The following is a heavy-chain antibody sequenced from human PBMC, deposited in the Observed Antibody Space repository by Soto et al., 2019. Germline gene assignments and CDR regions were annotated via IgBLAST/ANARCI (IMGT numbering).Heavy chain of an antibody. CDR2: MWYDGHVE. V-gene: IGHV3-33*01. Sequence: QVHLVESGGGVVQPGRSLTLSCAASGFSFRTSGMHWVRQAPGKGLEWVTGMWYDGHVEGYLDSVKDRFTISRDNSNSLMSLQMSNLRVDDTAVYYCARGLPKVAGGAFDIWGHGTMVTVSS. J-gene: IGHJ3*02. CDR3: ARGLPKVAGGAFDI. D-gene: IGHD2-15*01. CDR1: GFSFRTSG.